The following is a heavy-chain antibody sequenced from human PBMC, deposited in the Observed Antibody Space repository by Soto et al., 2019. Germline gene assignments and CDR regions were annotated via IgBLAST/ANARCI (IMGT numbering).Heavy chain of an antibody. CDR2: IYSPGST. Sequence: GGSLRLSCAASGFTVSSSYMSWVRQAPGKGLEWVSTIYSPGSTYYADSVKGRFTISRDNSKNTLYLQMNSLRAEDTAVYYCARGLVGATTAFDCWGQGTLVTVSS. D-gene: IGHD1-26*01. J-gene: IGHJ4*02. CDR3: ARGLVGATTAFDC. CDR1: GFTVSSSY. V-gene: IGHV3-53*01.